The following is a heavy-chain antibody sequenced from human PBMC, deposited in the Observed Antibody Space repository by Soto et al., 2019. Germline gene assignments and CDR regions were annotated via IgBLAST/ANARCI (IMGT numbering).Heavy chain of an antibody. J-gene: IGHJ6*02. CDR3: ATEGLGYYGMDV. Sequence: AGGSLRLSCAASGFTFDDYAMHWVRQAPGKGLEWVSGISWNSGTIYYADSVKGRFTISRDNAKNSLYLQMNSLRAEDTAVYYCATEGLGYYGMDVWGQGTTVTVSS. CDR1: GFTFDDYA. CDR2: ISWNSGTI. D-gene: IGHD6-19*01. V-gene: IGHV3-9*01.